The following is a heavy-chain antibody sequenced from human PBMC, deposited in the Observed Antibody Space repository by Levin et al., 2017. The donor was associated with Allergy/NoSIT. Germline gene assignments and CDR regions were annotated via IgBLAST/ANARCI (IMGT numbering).Heavy chain of an antibody. CDR3: ARRGYDILTGYRASRDYYGMDG. V-gene: IGHV3-20*01. CDR2: INWNGGST. CDR1: GFTFDDYG. Sequence: LSLTCAASGFTFDDYGMSWVRQAPGKGLEWVSGINWNGGSTGYADSVKGRFTISRDNAKNSLYLQMNSLRAEDTALYHCARRGYDILTGYRASRDYYGMDGWGQGTTVTVSS. J-gene: IGHJ6*02. D-gene: IGHD3-9*01.